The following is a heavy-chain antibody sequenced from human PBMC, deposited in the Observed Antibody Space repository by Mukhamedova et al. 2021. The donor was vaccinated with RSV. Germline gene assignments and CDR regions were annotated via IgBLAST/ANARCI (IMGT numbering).Heavy chain of an antibody. J-gene: IGHJ6*01. Sequence: GTLSLTCTVPGGSITNYYWNWIRQPPGKRLEWIGYTYHSGSAKYNPSLRSRVTTSVDTSMNQLFLRLSSVTAAVTAVTYRARWG. CDR2: TYHSGSA. V-gene: IGHV4-59*12. CDR1: GGSITNYY. CDR3: AR.